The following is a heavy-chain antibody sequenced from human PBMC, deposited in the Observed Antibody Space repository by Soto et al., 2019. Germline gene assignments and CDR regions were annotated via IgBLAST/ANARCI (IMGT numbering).Heavy chain of an antibody. CDR1: GFTFSSYG. CDR3: ARERVALDY. J-gene: IGHJ4*02. D-gene: IGHD3-3*01. CDR2: IWYDGSNK. Sequence: QVQLVESGGGVVQPGRSLRLSCAASGFTFSSYGMHWVRQAPGKGLERVAVIWYDGSNKYYADSVKGRFTISRDNSKNTLYLQMNSLRAEDTAVYYCARERVALDYWGQGTLVTVSS. V-gene: IGHV3-33*01.